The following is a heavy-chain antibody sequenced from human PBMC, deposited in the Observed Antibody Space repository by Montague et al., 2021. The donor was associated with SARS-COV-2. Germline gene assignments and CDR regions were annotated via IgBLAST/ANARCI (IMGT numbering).Heavy chain of an antibody. Sequence: SETLSLTCAVHGTSFSGYYWNWIRQPPGKGLEWIGEINHGGSTKYSPSLKSRLTISADTSKNQFSLKLNSVAAADTAVYYCARLRDGVVPSPILGVGPYYSYYYMDVWGRGTTVTVSS. J-gene: IGHJ6*03. V-gene: IGHV4-34*01. CDR3: ARLRDGVVPSPILGVGPYYSYYYMDV. CDR1: GTSFSGYY. D-gene: IGHD3-10*01. CDR2: INHGGST.